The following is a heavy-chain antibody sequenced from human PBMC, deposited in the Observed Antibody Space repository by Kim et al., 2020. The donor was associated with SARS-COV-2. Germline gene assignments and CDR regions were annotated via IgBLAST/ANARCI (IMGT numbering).Heavy chain of an antibody. V-gene: IGHV3-74*01. CDR3: TRDDRYGMDV. CDR2: STT. J-gene: IGHJ6*02. Sequence: STTTYADPVRGRFTISRDNAKNTVYLQMNNLRAEDTAVYYCTRDDRYGMDVWGQGTTVTVSS.